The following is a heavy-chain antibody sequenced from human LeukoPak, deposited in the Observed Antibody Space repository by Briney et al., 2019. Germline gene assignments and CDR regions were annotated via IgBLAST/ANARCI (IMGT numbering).Heavy chain of an antibody. CDR2: IYTSGST. J-gene: IGHJ3*02. D-gene: IGHD2-21*02. CDR3: ASEFGDSYSDAFDI. CDR1: GGSISSGSYY. Sequence: SETLSLTCTVSGGSISSGSYYWSWIRQPAGKGLEWIGRIYTSGSTNYNPSLKGRVTMSVDTSKNQFSLKLSSVTAADTAVYYCASEFGDSYSDAFDIWGQGTMVTVSS. V-gene: IGHV4-61*02.